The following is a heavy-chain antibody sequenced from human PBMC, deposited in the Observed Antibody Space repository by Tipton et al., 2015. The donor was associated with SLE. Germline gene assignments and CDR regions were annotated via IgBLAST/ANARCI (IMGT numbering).Heavy chain of an antibody. D-gene: IGHD6-19*01. V-gene: IGHV1-69*01. CDR3: ARVIAGAGTPGENFQH. CDR2: IIPIFGTA. J-gene: IGHJ1*01. Sequence: QLVQSGAEVKKPGSSVKVSCKASGGTFSSYAISWVRQAPGQGLEWMGGIIPIFGTANYAQKFQGRVTITADESTSTAYMELRSLRSEDTAVYFCARVIAGAGTPGENFQHWGQGTLVTVSS. CDR1: GGTFSSYA.